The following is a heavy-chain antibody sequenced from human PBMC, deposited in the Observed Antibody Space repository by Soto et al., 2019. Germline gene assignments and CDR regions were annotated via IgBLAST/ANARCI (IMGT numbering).Heavy chain of an antibody. J-gene: IGHJ4*02. Sequence: QSGGSLRLSCAASGFTFSSYAMSWVRQAPGKGLEWVSAISGSGGSTYYADSVKGRFTISRDNSKNTLYLQMNSLRAEDTAVYYCAKDGLGGIAVAGTPFDYWGQGTLVTVSS. V-gene: IGHV3-23*01. CDR2: ISGSGGST. CDR3: AKDGLGGIAVAGTPFDY. CDR1: GFTFSSYA. D-gene: IGHD6-19*01.